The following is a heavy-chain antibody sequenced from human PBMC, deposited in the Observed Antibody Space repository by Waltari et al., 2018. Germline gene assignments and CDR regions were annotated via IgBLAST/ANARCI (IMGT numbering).Heavy chain of an antibody. CDR2: FVPIFGTV. D-gene: IGHD3-3*01. V-gene: IGHV1-69*12. J-gene: IGHJ4*02. CDR1: GSFSRSA. CDR3: ARDGRYYDDWSGDYTFHYFDS. Sequence: QVQLVQSGAEVKKPGSSMKVSCKASGSFSRSAINGVRQAYGITWLRKAPGQGLEWMGVFVPIFGTVKYAQKFQGRVSITADDSATIAYMELSSLRSEDTAVYYCARDGRYYDDWSGDYTFHYFDSWGQGTLVTVSS.